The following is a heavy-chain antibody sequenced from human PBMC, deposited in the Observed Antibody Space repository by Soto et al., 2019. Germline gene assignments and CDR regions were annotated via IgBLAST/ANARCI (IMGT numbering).Heavy chain of an antibody. Sequence: GGSLRLSCAASAFTFSSYGMHWVRQAPGKGLEWVAVISYDGSNKYYADSVKGRFTISRDNSKNTLYLQMNSLRAEDTAVYYCAKDKEWIQDYWGQGTLVTVSS. V-gene: IGHV3-30*18. CDR1: AFTFSSYG. CDR2: ISYDGSNK. D-gene: IGHD5-18*01. J-gene: IGHJ4*02. CDR3: AKDKEWIQDY.